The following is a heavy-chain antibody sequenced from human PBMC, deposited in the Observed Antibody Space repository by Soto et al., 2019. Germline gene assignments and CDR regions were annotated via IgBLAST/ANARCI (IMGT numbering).Heavy chain of an antibody. CDR2: MNPNSGAT. D-gene: IGHD2-15*01. V-gene: IGHV1-8*01. CDR3: ARVAVAARPRWYNWFDP. CDR1: GYTFTDYD. Sequence: QEQLVPSGAEVKKPGASVKVSCKTSGYTFTDYDINWVRQATGQGLEWIGWMNPNSGATGYAQKFQGRVTMTRSAALSTAYLELSSLRSEDTAVYYCARVAVAARPRWYNWFDPLGQGTLVTVSS. J-gene: IGHJ5*02.